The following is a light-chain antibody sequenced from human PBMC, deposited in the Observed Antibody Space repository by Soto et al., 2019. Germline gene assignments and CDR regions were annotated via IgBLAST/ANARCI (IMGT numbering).Light chain of an antibody. CDR1: SSDVGGYIY. CDR3: SSYASNRAII. V-gene: IGLV2-14*01. Sequence: QSVLTQPASVSGSPGQSITISCTGTSSDVGGYIYVSWYQQYPGKAPKLMIYDVTNRPSGVSDRFSGSKSGNTASLTISGLQAEDEADYYCSSYASNRAIIFGGGTKVTVL. CDR2: DVT. J-gene: IGLJ2*01.